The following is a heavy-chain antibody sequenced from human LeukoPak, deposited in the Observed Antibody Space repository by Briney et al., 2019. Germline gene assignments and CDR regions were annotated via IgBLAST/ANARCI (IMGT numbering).Heavy chain of an antibody. CDR3: ARVGGTTLVRGVDF. J-gene: IGHJ4*02. Sequence: GGSLRLSCAASGFTFTYYWMGWLRQAPGKGLEWVANIKHDGSEKYYVDCVKGRFTISRDNAKNSLYLQMNSLRAEDTAVYYCARVGGTTLVRGVDFWGQGTLVTVSS. D-gene: IGHD3-10*01. V-gene: IGHV3-7*03. CDR1: GFTFTYYW. CDR2: IKHDGSEK.